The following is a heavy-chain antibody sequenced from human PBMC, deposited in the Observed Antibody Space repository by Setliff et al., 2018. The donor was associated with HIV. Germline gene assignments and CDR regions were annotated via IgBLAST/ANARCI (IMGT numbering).Heavy chain of an antibody. CDR3: ARDPAFGAFDV. CDR2: ISAGGGST. V-gene: IGHV3-23*01. Sequence: PGGSLRLSCAVSGFTFSTYAMSWVRQAPGKGLEWVSTISAGGGSTYYADSVKGRFSISRDNAKNSLYLQMSSLRTEDTAVYFCARDPAFGAFDVWGQGTMVTVSS. CDR1: GFTFSTYA. D-gene: IGHD3-10*01. J-gene: IGHJ3*01.